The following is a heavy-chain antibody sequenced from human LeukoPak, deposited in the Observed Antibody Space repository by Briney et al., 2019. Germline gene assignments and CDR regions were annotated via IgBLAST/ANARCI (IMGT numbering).Heavy chain of an antibody. CDR1: GFTFSSYA. D-gene: IGHD5-18*01. CDR2: ISYDGSNK. Sequence: PGRSLRLSCAASGFTFSSYAMHWVRQAPGKGLEWVAVISYDGSNKYYADSVKGRFTISRDNSKNTLYLQMNSLRAEDTAVYYCARGSAGYSYVFDYWGQGTLVTVSS. CDR3: ARGSAGYSYVFDY. J-gene: IGHJ4*02. V-gene: IGHV3-30-3*01.